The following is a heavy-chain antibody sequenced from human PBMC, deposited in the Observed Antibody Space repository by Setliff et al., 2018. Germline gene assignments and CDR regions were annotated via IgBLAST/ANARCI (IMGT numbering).Heavy chain of an antibody. Sequence: ASVKVSCKASGYNFTIYCMHWVRQAPGHRLEGMGWINSGNDNTKYSQNFQGRVTITRDTSASTAYMELSRLKYDDTAVYYCARDPKLVGAPERAFDYWGQGTQVTVSS. CDR2: INSGNDNT. D-gene: IGHD1-26*01. J-gene: IGHJ4*02. CDR3: ARDPKLVGAPERAFDY. V-gene: IGHV1-3*01. CDR1: GYNFTIYC.